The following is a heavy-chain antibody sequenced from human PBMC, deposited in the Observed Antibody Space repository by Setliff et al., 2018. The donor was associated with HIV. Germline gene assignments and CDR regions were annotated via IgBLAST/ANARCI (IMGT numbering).Heavy chain of an antibody. CDR2: ISGSNSRT. V-gene: IGHV3-23*01. J-gene: IGHJ4*02. CDR1: GFNFMFFA. CDR3: AKHECSGGCYYYFDY. D-gene: IGHD2-15*01. Sequence: GGSLRLSCTAPGFNFMFFAMSWVRQAPGKGLEWVSGISGSNSRTDYVDSVKGRFTISRDKSKNTLYLQLNSLRAEDTAVYYCAKHECSGGCYYYFDYWGQGALVTVSS.